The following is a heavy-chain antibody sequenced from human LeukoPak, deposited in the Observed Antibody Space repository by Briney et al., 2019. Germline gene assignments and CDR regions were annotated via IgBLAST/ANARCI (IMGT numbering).Heavy chain of an antibody. CDR2: IYYSGST. J-gene: IGHJ3*02. CDR3: ARDLSYDSNAFDI. V-gene: IGHV4-31*03. CDR1: GGSISSGGYY. Sequence: SETLSLTCTVSGGSISSGGYYWSWLRQHPGKGLEWIGYIYYSGSTYYNPSLKSRVTISVDTSKNQSSLKLSSVTAADTAVYYCARDLSYDSNAFDIWGQGTMVTVSS. D-gene: IGHD3-22*01.